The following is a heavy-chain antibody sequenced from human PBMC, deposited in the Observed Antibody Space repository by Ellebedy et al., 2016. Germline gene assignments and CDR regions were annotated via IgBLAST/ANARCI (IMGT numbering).Heavy chain of an antibody. D-gene: IGHD3-9*01. V-gene: IGHV4-34*01. Sequence: GSLRLSCAVYGGSFSGYYWSWIRQPPGKGLEWIGEINHSGSTNYNPSLKSRVTISVDTSKNQFSLKLSSVTAADTAVYYCAIRRGRYFDKYYFDYWGQGTLVTVSS. CDR2: INHSGST. J-gene: IGHJ4*02. CDR1: GGSFSGYY. CDR3: AIRRGRYFDKYYFDY.